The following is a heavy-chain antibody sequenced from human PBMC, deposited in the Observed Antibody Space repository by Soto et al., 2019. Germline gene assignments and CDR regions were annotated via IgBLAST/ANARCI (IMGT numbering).Heavy chain of an antibody. CDR1: GGTFSSYG. V-gene: IGHV1-69*13. CDR2: LIPVFGTP. CDR3: ARDTVTSLTPYQGFYYYGMDV. D-gene: IGHD2-2*01. Sequence: SVKVSFKASGGTFSSYGFTGVRQAPGQGPEWMGGLIPVFGTPTYAQKFQGRVMISADELTSTVHMEVTSLRPDDTAIYYCARDTVTSLTPYQGFYYYGMDVWGQGTTVTVSS. J-gene: IGHJ6*02.